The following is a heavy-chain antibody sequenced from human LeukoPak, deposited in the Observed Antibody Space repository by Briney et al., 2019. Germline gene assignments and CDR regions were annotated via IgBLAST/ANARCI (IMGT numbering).Heavy chain of an antibody. CDR2: FSASGGTT. V-gene: IGHV3-23*01. CDR3: AKANYSGSYYFDS. D-gene: IGHD1-26*01. CDR1: GLTFSRSA. J-gene: IGHJ4*02. Sequence: PGGSLRLSCAASGLTFSRSAMNWVRQAPGKGLEWVSSFSASGGTTYYADSAKGRFTISRDNSKNTLSVQMNSLRAEDTAVYYCAKANYSGSYYFDSWGQGTLVTVSS.